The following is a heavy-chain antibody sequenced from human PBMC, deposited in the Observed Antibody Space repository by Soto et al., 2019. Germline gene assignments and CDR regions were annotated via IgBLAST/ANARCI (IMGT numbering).Heavy chain of an antibody. J-gene: IGHJ6*02. D-gene: IGHD1-7*01. Sequence: QPGGSLRLSCAASGFTFSSYGMHWVRQAPGKGLEWVAVISYDGSNKYYADSVKGRFTISRDNSKNTLYLQMNSLRAEDTAVYYCAKDLVVLITGTTRYYYYGMDVWGQGTTVTVSS. V-gene: IGHV3-30*18. CDR1: GFTFSSYG. CDR3: AKDLVVLITGTTRYYYYGMDV. CDR2: ISYDGSNK.